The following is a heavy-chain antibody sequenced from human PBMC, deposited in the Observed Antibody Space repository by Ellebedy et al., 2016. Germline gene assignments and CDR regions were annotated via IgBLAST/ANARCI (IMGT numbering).Heavy chain of an antibody. CDR1: GGSISSSSYY. Sequence: SETLSLXXTVSGGSISSSSYYWGWIRQPPGKGLEWIGSIYYSGSTYYNPSLKSRATISVDTPNNQFSLNLSSVTAADTAVYYCARDLTGYSMDYWGQGTLVTVSS. CDR3: ARDLTGYSMDY. V-gene: IGHV4-39*07. D-gene: IGHD3-9*01. J-gene: IGHJ4*02. CDR2: IYYSGST.